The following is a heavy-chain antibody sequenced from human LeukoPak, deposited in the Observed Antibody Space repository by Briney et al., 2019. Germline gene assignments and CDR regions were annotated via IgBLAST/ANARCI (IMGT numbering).Heavy chain of an antibody. J-gene: IGHJ4*02. Sequence: GGSLRLSCAASGFTFSNFWMGWVRQAPGEGLEWVANIKQDGSEKRYVDPVKGRFTISRDNAKNSLYLQMNSLRSEDTAVYYCTRDVASSTYHFDSSGLLDYWGQGTLVTVSS. CDR3: TRDVASSTYHFDSSGLLDY. V-gene: IGHV3-7*01. CDR2: IKQDGSEK. CDR1: GFTFSNFW. D-gene: IGHD3-22*01.